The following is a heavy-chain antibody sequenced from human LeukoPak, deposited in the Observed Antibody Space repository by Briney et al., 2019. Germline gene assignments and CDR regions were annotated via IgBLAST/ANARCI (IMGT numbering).Heavy chain of an antibody. CDR3: ARHYGSGTSRGFDY. V-gene: IGHV3-64*01. CDR1: GFTFSSYA. Sequence: GGSLRLSCAASGFTFSSYAMHWVRQAPGKGLEYVSAISSNGGSTYYANSVKGRFTISRDNSKNTLYLQMGSLRAEDMAVYYCARHYGSGTSRGFDYWGQGTLVAVSS. D-gene: IGHD3-10*01. CDR2: ISSNGGST. J-gene: IGHJ4*02.